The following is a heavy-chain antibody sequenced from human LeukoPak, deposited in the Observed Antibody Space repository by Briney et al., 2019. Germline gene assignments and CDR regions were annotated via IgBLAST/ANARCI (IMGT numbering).Heavy chain of an antibody. D-gene: IGHD3-10*01. V-gene: IGHV1-69*01. CDR3: ARIVGIASRGYFDY. J-gene: IGHJ4*02. CDR2: IISIFGTA. Sequence: ASVKVSCKASGGTLSRYAISWVRQAPGQGPEWMGGIISIFGTASYAQKFQGRVTITADESTSTAYMELSSLRSEDTAVYYCARIVGIASRGYFDYWGQGTLITVSS. CDR1: GGTLSRYA.